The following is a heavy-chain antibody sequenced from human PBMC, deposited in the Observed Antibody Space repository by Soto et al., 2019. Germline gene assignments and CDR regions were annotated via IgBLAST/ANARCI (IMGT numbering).Heavy chain of an antibody. CDR3: GKKMSTRTTGAFEI. Sequence: PGGSLRLSCAASGLTFSSYTMRWVRQAPGKGLEWISPISGSGGDTYYADSVKGRFTISRDNSKNTLYLQMSSLRAEDTAIYYCGKKMSTRTTGAFEISGKGTMVTV. CDR1: GLTFSSYT. J-gene: IGHJ3*02. D-gene: IGHD1-1*01. V-gene: IGHV3-23*01. CDR2: ISGSGGDT.